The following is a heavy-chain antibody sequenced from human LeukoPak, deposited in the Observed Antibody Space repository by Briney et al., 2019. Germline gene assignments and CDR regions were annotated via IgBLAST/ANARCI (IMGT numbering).Heavy chain of an antibody. CDR3: ARDSDSSGCSPDY. Sequence: GGSLRLSCAASGFTFSSYAMHWVRQAPGKGLEWVAVIWYDGSNKYYADSVKGRFTISRDNSKNTLYLQMNSLRAEDTAVYYCARDSDSSGCSPDYWGQGTLVTVSS. CDR2: IWYDGSNK. CDR1: GFTFSSYA. J-gene: IGHJ4*02. V-gene: IGHV3-33*08. D-gene: IGHD3-22*01.